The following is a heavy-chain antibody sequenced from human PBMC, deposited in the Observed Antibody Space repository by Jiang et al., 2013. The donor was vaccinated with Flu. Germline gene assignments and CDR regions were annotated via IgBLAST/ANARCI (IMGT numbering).Heavy chain of an antibody. D-gene: IGHD3-3*01. V-gene: IGHV4-31*03. CDR3: ARAARFLEWLPPGLRAGDWFDP. CDR1: GGSISSGGYY. J-gene: IGHJ5*02. CDR2: IYYSGST. Sequence: TLSLTCTVSGGSISSGGYYWSWIRQHPGKGLEWIGYIYYSGSTYYNPSLKSRVTISVDTSKNQFSLKLSSVTAADTAVYYCARAARFLEWLPPGLRAGDWFDPWGQGTLVTVSS.